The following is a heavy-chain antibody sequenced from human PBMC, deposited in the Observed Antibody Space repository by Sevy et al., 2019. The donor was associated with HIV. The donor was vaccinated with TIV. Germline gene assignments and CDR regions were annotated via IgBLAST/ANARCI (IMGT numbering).Heavy chain of an antibody. CDR3: ARDEGGGYSLDQ. CDR2: ISFGGSDN. J-gene: IGHJ4*02. CDR1: RFTFSSYA. D-gene: IGHD2-21*01. V-gene: IGHV3-30*04. Sequence: GSLRLSCAASRFTFSSYAMHWVRQAPGKGLGWVAVISFGGSDNYYADSVKGRFTISRDNSKNTLYLQMNSLRADDTAVYYCARDEGGGYSLDQWGQGTLVTVSS.